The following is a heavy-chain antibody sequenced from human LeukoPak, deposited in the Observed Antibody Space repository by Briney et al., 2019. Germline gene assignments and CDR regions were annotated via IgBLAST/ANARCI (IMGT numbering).Heavy chain of an antibody. CDR2: INARSGGT. CDR3: ARGEGIAARPTVDY. D-gene: IGHD6-6*01. Sequence: KVSCKASGYTFTGYYILWVRQAPGQGLEWMGWINARSGGTKFAQKFQGRLTITRDTSISTAYMELSGPRSDDTAVYYCARGEGIAARPTVDYWGQGTLVTXS. J-gene: IGHJ4*02. CDR1: GYTFTGYY. V-gene: IGHV1-2*02.